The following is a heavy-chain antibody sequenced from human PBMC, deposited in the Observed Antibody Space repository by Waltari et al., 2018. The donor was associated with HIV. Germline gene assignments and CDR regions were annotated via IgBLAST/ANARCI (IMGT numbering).Heavy chain of an antibody. CDR2: IWYDGSNK. Sequence: QVQLVESGGGVVQPGRSLRLSCAAYGFTFTHYGMHWVRQAPGKGLEWVAVIWYDGSNKYYADSVKGRFTISRDNSKNRLYLQMNSLRAEDTAVYYCARDRGGSSSLVLDSWGQGTLVTVSS. CDR1: GFTFTHYG. J-gene: IGHJ4*02. D-gene: IGHD6-6*01. CDR3: ARDRGGSSSLVLDS. V-gene: IGHV3-33*01.